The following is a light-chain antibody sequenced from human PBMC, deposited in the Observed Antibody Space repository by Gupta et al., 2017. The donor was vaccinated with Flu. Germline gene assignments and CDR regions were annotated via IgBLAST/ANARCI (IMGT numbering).Light chain of an antibody. Sequence: DVTLTQYPSFLSASVVDGVTITCRASRDIKKYLAWFQQKPGQDPKLLIYGAFTLQSGVPSRFSGSGAGPEYTPLISSLQPEDDVTDYCQQLNSDTPFAFGSGTKVDIK. CDR3: QQLNSDTPFA. CDR1: RDIKKY. J-gene: IGKJ3*01. V-gene: IGKV1-9*01. CDR2: GAF.